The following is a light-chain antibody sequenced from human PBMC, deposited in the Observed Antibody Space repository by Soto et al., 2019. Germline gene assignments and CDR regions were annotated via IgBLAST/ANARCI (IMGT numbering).Light chain of an antibody. V-gene: IGKV1-9*01. CDR1: QGISSY. CDR2: AAS. J-gene: IGKJ4*01. CDR3: QQLNTYPLT. Sequence: DIQFTQPPGFLSSCVVDIVTITCRASQGISSYLAWYQQKPGEAPKLLIYAASTLQSGVPSSFSGSGSGTDFTLTISSLQPEDFATYYCQQLNTYPLTFGGGTKVDIK.